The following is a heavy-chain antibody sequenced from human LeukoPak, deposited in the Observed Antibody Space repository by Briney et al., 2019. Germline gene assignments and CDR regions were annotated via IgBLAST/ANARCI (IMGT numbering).Heavy chain of an antibody. CDR1: GYTFTGYY. CDR3: ARVAAAGIFYQVKGSYFDY. CDR2: INPNSGGT. D-gene: IGHD6-13*01. V-gene: IGHV1-2*02. Sequence: ASVKVSCKASGYTFTGYYMHWVRQAPGQGLEWMGWINPNSGGTNYAQKFQGRVTMTRDTSISTAYMELSRLRSDDTAVYYCARVAAAGIFYQVKGSYFDYWGQGTLVTVSS. J-gene: IGHJ4*02.